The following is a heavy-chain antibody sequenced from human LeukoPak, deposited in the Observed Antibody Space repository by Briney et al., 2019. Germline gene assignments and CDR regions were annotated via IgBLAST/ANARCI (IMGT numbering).Heavy chain of an antibody. D-gene: IGHD4-17*01. CDR1: GGSISRYY. CDR3: ARDPYGDYVAGYYFDY. V-gene: IGHV4-59*12. CDR2: ISYSGST. J-gene: IGHJ4*02. Sequence: SETLSLTCTVSGGSISRYYWNWIRQPPGKGLEWIGYISYSGSTNYNPSLKSRVTISVDTSENQFSLKLSSVTAADTAVYYCARDPYGDYVAGYYFDYWGQGTLVTVSS.